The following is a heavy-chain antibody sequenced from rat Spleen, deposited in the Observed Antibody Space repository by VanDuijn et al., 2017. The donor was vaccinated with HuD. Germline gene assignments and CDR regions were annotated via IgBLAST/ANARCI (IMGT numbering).Heavy chain of an antibody. CDR3: SVLTIAAY. J-gene: IGHJ2*01. D-gene: IGHD1-2*01. V-gene: IGHV10-10*01. Sequence: EVQLVESGGGLVQPGRSLKLSCVASGFTFNNYWMTWIRQAPGKGLDLVADISSKKYNYATYYADSVKDRFTISRDDSQSMVYLQMDNLKTEDTALYYCSVLTIAAYWGQGVMVTVSS. CDR2: ISSKKYNYAT. CDR1: GFTFNNYW.